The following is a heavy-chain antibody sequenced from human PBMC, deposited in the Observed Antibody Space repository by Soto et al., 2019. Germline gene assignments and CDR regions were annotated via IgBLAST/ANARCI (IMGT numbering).Heavy chain of an antibody. CDR3: ARGDVSDIYYLNYFDP. Sequence: KPSETLSLTCTVSGGSISRDDSFWTWIRQPPGEGLEWIGYVSYIGSTYYNPSLKSRVTISVDTSKSQFSLKLTSVTAADTAVYYCARGDVSDIYYLNYFDPWGQGTLVTVSS. CDR1: GGSISRDDSF. J-gene: IGHJ5*02. D-gene: IGHD3-22*01. CDR2: VSYIGST. V-gene: IGHV4-30-4*01.